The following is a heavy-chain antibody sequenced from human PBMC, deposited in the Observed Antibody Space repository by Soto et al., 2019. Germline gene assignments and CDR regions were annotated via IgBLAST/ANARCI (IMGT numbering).Heavy chain of an antibody. D-gene: IGHD2-8*01. CDR1: GFSFSTYG. J-gene: IGHJ4*02. CDR2: IWYDGSEK. CDR3: AGGANGAGPTY. V-gene: IGHV3-33*01. Sequence: QVQLVESGGGVVQPGKSLRLSCAASGFSFSTYGMHWVRQAPGRGLEWVAVIWYDGSEKYYADSVTGRFTISRDNFRHTVSLHMHSLRDDDTAVYFCAGGANGAGPTYWGQGTLVTVSS.